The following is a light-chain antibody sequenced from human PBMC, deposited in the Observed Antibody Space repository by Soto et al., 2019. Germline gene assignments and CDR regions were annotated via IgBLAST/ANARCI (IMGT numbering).Light chain of an antibody. CDR1: QSISTW. Sequence: DVKMTSAPSKLSASVGDRVTITCRASQSISTWLSWYQQKPGKAPKVLIYKASNLQSGVSSRFSGSGSRTEFTLTISSLQPDDFATYYCQDYNSWTFGQGTKVDI. CDR2: KAS. CDR3: QDYNSWT. J-gene: IGKJ1*01. V-gene: IGKV1-5*03.